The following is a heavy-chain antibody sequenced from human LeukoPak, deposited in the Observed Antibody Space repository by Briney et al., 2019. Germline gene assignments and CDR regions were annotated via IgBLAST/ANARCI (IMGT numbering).Heavy chain of an antibody. D-gene: IGHD3-9*01. Sequence: PGGSLRLSCAASGFTFSSYWMSWVRQAPGKGLEWVANIKQDGSEKYYVDSVKGRFTISRDNARNSLFLQMNRLRAEDTAVYHCARRPLTGYYFASGWYFDLWGRGTLVTVSS. CDR2: IKQDGSEK. V-gene: IGHV3-7*01. CDR3: ARRPLTGYYFASGWYFDL. CDR1: GFTFSSYW. J-gene: IGHJ2*01.